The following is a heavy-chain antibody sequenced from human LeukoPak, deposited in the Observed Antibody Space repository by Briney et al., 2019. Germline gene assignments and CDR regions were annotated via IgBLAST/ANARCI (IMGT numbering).Heavy chain of an antibody. CDR3: ARTTGRYLQFDP. J-gene: IGHJ5*02. CDR2: IYYSGTT. CDR1: GASVSSGSYY. V-gene: IGHV4-61*01. D-gene: IGHD3-9*01. Sequence: SETLSLTSTVSGASVSSGSYYWSWIRQPPGKGLEWIGYIYYSGTTNYNPSLKSRVTISVDTSKNQFSLKLSSVTAADTAVYYCARTTGRYLQFDPWGQGTLVTVSS.